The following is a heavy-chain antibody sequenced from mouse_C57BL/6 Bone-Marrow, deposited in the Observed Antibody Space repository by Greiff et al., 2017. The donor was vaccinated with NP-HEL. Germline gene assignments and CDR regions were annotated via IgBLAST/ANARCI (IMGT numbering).Heavy chain of an antibody. CDR3: ASDRDGSSSIAY. CDR2: ISSGGDYI. V-gene: IGHV5S21*01. Sequence: EVKLMESGEGLVKPGGSLKLSCAASGFTFSSYAMSWVRQTPEKRLEWVAYISSGGDYIYYADTVKGRFTISRDNARNTLYLQMSSLKSEETAMYNWASDRDGSSSIAYWGQGTLVTVSA. D-gene: IGHD1-1*01. CDR1: GFTFSSYA. J-gene: IGHJ3*01.